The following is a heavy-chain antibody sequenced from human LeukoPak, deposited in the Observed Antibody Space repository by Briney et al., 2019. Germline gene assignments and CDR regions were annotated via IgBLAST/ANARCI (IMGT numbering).Heavy chain of an antibody. CDR3: AKEPTPYSSGWYFQH. J-gene: IGHJ1*01. CDR1: GFSFSDYG. Sequence: TGRSLRLSCAASGFSFSDYGMHWVRQAPGKGLEWVAVVAHDGSVQHYADSVKGRVSISRDNSQNTLSLQMNSLRIEDTAVYYCAKEPTPYSSGWYFQHWGQGTLVTVSS. D-gene: IGHD6-19*01. CDR2: VAHDGSVQ. V-gene: IGHV3-30*18.